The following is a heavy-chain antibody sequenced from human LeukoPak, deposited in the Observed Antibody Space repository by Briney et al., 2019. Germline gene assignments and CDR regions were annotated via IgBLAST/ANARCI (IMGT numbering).Heavy chain of an antibody. J-gene: IGHJ6*02. D-gene: IGHD1/OR15-1a*01. V-gene: IGHV1-18*01. CDR2: ISAYNGNT. CDR1: GYTITSYG. CDR3: ARDATGTRPITFDMDV. Sequence: ASVKVSCKASGYTITSYGISWVRQAPGQGLEWMGWISAYNGNTNYAQKLQGRVTMTTDTSTSTAYMELRSLRSDDTAVYYCARDATGTRPITFDMDVWGQGTTVTVSS.